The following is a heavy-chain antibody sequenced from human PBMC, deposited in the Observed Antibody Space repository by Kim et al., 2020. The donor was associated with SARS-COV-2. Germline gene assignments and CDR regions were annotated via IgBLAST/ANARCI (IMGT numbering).Heavy chain of an antibody. D-gene: IGHD5-12*01. CDR2: INHSGST. V-gene: IGHV4-34*01. CDR3: ARGRSLGGYDFTVRRHYYYYYGMDV. J-gene: IGHJ6*02. CDR1: GGSFSGYY. Sequence: SETLSLTCAVYGGSFSGYYWSWIRQPPGKGLEWIGEINHSGSTNYNPSLKSRVTISVDTSKNQFSLKLSSVTAADTAVYYCARGRSLGGYDFTVRRHYYYYYGMDVWGQGTTVTVSS.